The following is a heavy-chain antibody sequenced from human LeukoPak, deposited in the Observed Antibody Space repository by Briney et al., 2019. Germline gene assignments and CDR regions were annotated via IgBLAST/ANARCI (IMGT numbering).Heavy chain of an antibody. D-gene: IGHD3-22*01. V-gene: IGHV3-23*01. CDR1: GFTFSSYA. J-gene: IGHJ4*02. Sequence: PGGCLRLSCAASGFTFSSYAMSWVRQAPGKGLGWVSAISGSGGSTYYADSVKGLFTISRDNSKNTLYLQMNSLRAEDTAVYCCAKSPYYYDSSGYPTHFDYWGQGTLVTVSS. CDR2: ISGSGGST. CDR3: AKSPYYYDSSGYPTHFDY.